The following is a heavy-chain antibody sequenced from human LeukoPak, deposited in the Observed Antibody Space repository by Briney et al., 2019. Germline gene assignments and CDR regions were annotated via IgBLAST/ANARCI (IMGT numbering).Heavy chain of an antibody. CDR1: GFTFSSYA. CDR2: ISYDGSNK. CDR3: ARDALAYCGGDCSKGGWFDP. D-gene: IGHD2-21*02. J-gene: IGHJ5*02. V-gene: IGHV3-30-3*01. Sequence: PGWSLRLSCAASGFTFSSYAMHWVRQAPGKGLEWVAVISYDGSNKYYADSVKGRFTISRDNSKNTLYLQMNSLRAEDTAVYYCARDALAYCGGDCSKGGWFDPWGQGTLVTVSS.